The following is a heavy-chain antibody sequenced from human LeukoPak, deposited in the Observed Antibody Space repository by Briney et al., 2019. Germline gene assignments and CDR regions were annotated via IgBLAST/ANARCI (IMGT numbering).Heavy chain of an antibody. D-gene: IGHD5-18*01. V-gene: IGHV3-30*03. J-gene: IGHJ4*02. Sequence: GGSLRLSCAASGFTFSSYGMHWVRQAPGKGLEWVAVISYDGSNKYYADSVKGRFTISRDNSKNTLYLQMNSLRAEDTAVYYCARSLRGYSYGYYDYWGQGTLVTVSS. CDR2: ISYDGSNK. CDR3: ARSLRGYSYGYYDY. CDR1: GFTFSSYG.